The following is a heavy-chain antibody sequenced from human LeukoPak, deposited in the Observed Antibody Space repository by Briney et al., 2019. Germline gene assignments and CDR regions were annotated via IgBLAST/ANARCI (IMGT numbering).Heavy chain of an antibody. Sequence: PSETLSLTCTVSGGSISSYYWGWIRQPPGKGLEWIGYIYYSGSTNYNPSLKSRVTISVDTSKNQFSLKLISVTAADTAMYYCARHHQTNGYYFDYWGQGALVAVSS. CDR1: GGSISSYY. D-gene: IGHD3-16*01. J-gene: IGHJ4*02. CDR2: IYYSGST. CDR3: ARHHQTNGYYFDY. V-gene: IGHV4-59*08.